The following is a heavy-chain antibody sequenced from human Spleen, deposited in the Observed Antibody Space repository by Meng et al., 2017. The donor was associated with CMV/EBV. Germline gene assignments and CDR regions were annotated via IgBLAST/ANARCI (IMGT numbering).Heavy chain of an antibody. CDR3: ARAYDPTNYYYYYGMDV. Sequence: ASVKVSCKASGYTFTGYYMHWVRQAPGQGLEWMGWINPNSGGTNYAQKFQGRVTMTRDTSISTAYMDLSRLRSDDTAVYYCARAYDPTNYYYYYGMDVWGQGTTVTVSS. V-gene: IGHV1-2*02. CDR1: GYTFTGYY. D-gene: IGHD3-3*01. CDR2: INPNSGGT. J-gene: IGHJ6*02.